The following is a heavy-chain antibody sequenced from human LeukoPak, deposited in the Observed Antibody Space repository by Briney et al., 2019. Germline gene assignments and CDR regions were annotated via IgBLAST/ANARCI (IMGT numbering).Heavy chain of an antibody. CDR2: IWYDGSNK. CDR3: ARASSGWSHDLYYFDY. V-gene: IGHV3-33*08. D-gene: IGHD6-19*01. Sequence: GGSLRLSCTSSQLTFNRYVMAWVRQAPGKGLEWVAVIWYDGSNKYYADSVKGRFTISRDNSKNTLYLQMNSLRAEDTAVYYCARASSGWSHDLYYFDYWGQGTLVTVSS. J-gene: IGHJ4*02. CDR1: QLTFNRYV.